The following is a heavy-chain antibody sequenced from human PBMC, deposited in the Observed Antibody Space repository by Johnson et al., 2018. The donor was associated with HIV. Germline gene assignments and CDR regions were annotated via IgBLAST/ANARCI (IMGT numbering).Heavy chain of an antibody. V-gene: IGHV3-7*02. CDR1: EFTFNTYW. Sequence: VQLVESGGGLVQPGGSLRLSCAAPEFTFNTYWMSWVRQAPGKGLEWVANIKQDGSEKYYVDSVKGRFTISRDNSKNTLYLQMNSLRAEDTAVFYCARACRDGYTCDVFDIWGQGTMVTVSS. CDR2: IKQDGSEK. D-gene: IGHD5-24*01. CDR3: ARACRDGYTCDVFDI. J-gene: IGHJ3*02.